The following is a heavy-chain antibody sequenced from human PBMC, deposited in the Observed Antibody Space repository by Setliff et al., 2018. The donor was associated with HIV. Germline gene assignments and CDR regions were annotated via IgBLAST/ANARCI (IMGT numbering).Heavy chain of an antibody. Sequence: KPGGSLRLSCAASGFTFSNYGMNWFRQAPGKGLEWVSSISSTSEYIYYPDSARARFTISRDNSKNTVFLQMNSLRPEDSALYYCASGGAYCSGATCYVTWGQGTLVTVSS. J-gene: IGHJ5*02. CDR2: ISSTSEYI. CDR1: GFTFSNYG. D-gene: IGHD2-2*01. CDR3: ASGGAYCSGATCYVT. V-gene: IGHV3-21*01.